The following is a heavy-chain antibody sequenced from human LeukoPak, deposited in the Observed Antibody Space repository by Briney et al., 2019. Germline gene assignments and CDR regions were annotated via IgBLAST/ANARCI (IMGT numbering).Heavy chain of an antibody. V-gene: IGHV3-9*01. Sequence: GGSLRLSCAASGFTFDDYAMPWVRQAPGKGLEWVSGISWNSGSIGYAGSVKGRFTISRDNAKNSLYLQMNSLRAEDTALYYCAAWDSSSYWGQGTLVTVSS. D-gene: IGHD6-6*01. CDR3: AAWDSSSY. CDR1: GFTFDDYA. CDR2: ISWNSGSI. J-gene: IGHJ4*02.